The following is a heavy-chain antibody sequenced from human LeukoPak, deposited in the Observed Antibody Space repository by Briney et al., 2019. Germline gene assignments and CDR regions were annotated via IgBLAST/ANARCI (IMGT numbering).Heavy chain of an antibody. J-gene: IGHJ4*02. Sequence: ASVKDSCKASGYTFTSYAMHWVRQAPGQRREWMGWINSGNGNTKYSQKFQGRVTITRDTSASTAYMELSSLRSEDTAVYYCARDPRIAAAGGRFDYWGQGTLVTVSS. CDR2: INSGNGNT. CDR1: GYTFTSYA. D-gene: IGHD6-13*01. V-gene: IGHV1-3*01. CDR3: ARDPRIAAAGGRFDY.